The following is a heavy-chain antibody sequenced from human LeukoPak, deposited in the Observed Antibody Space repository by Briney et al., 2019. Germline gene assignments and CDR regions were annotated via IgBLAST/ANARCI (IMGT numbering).Heavy chain of an antibody. Sequence: ASVKVSCKASGYTFTGFDVNWVRQATGQGLEWMGWMNPNSGDTGYAQKFQGRVTITRNTSISTAYMELSSLRSEDTAVYYCARAFRRYDFWSGYFSADAFDIWGQGTMVTVSS. CDR2: MNPNSGDT. V-gene: IGHV1-8*03. CDR3: ARAFRRYDFWSGYFSADAFDI. D-gene: IGHD3-3*01. CDR1: GYTFTGFD. J-gene: IGHJ3*02.